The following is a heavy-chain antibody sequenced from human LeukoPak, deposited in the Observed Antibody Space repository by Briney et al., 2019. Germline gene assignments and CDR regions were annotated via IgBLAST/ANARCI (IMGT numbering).Heavy chain of an antibody. CDR2: FDPENGEI. V-gene: IGHV1-24*01. Sequence: ASVKVSCKVSGYTLIELSMHWVRQAPGKGLEWMGTFDPENGEIIYAQKFQGRVTMTEDTSTDTAYMELSSLRSEDTAVYYCARGSLNWAAAFTRYYYYYMDVWGKGTTVTISS. CDR1: GYTLIELS. D-gene: IGHD6-13*01. J-gene: IGHJ6*03. CDR3: ARGSLNWAAAFTRYYYYYMDV.